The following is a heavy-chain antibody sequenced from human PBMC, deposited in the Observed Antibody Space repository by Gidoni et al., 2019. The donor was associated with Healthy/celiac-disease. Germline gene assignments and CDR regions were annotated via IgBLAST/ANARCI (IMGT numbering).Heavy chain of an antibody. CDR3: ARGQVSPRAVVAAYYYYYGMDV. CDR1: GGSFSGYY. CDR2: INHSGST. D-gene: IGHD2-15*01. Sequence: QVQLQQWGAGLLKPSETLSLTCAVYGGSFSGYYCSWTRPPPGKGLEWIGEINHSGSTNYNPSLKSRVTISVDTAKNQCSLKLSCVTAADTAVYYCARGQVSPRAVVAAYYYYYGMDVWGQGTTVTVSS. J-gene: IGHJ6*02. V-gene: IGHV4-34*01.